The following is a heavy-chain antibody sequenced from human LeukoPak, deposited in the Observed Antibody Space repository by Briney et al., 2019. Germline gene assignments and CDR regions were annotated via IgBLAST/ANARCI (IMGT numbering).Heavy chain of an antibody. V-gene: IGHV1-46*01. Sequence: DSVKVSCKASGYGFSIYYMHWVRQAPGEGLEWMGMINPNDGRTTYAQKFQGRVTMTRDTSTSTVYMELSSLRSEDTTVYYCASEGSGYYDFWSGYYTTYYGMDVWGQGTTVTVSS. J-gene: IGHJ6*02. CDR2: INPNDGRT. D-gene: IGHD3-3*01. CDR1: GYGFSIYY. CDR3: ASEGSGYYDFWSGYYTTYYGMDV.